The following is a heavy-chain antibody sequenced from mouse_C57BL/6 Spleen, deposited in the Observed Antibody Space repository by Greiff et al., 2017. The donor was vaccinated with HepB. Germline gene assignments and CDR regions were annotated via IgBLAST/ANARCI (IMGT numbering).Heavy chain of an antibody. D-gene: IGHD1-1*01. Sequence: QVQLQQPGAELVKPGASVKLSCKASGYTFTSYWMQWVKQRPGQGLEWIGEIDPSDSYTNYNQKFKGKATLTVDTSSSTAYMQLSSLTSEDSAVYYCARRARYYYGSSYVFWYAMDYWGQGTSVTVSS. CDR2: IDPSDSYT. J-gene: IGHJ4*01. V-gene: IGHV1-50*01. CDR1: GYTFTSYW. CDR3: ARRARYYYGSSYVFWYAMDY.